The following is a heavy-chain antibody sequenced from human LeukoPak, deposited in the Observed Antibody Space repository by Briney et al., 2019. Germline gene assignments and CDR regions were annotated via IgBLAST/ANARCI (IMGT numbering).Heavy chain of an antibody. V-gene: IGHV4-34*01. CDR3: ARGFVRAQQL. Sequence: TASETLSLACAVYGGSFSGYYWSWIRQPPGKGLEWIGEINHSGSTNYNPSLKSRVTISVDTSKNQFSLKLSSVTAADTAVYYCARGFVRAQQLWGRGTLVTVSS. J-gene: IGHJ2*01. CDR2: INHSGST. CDR1: GGSFSGYY. D-gene: IGHD3-10*01.